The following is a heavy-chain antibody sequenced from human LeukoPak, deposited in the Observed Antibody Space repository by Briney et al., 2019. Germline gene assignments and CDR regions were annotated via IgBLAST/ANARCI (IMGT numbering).Heavy chain of an antibody. CDR2: IKQDGSEK. CDR1: GFTFSSYW. J-gene: IGHJ4*02. Sequence: PGGSLRLSCAASGFTFSSYWMSWVRQAPGKGLEWVANIKQDGSEKYYVDSVKGRFTISRDNAKNSLYLQMNSLRAEVTAVYYCARDKAYCGGDCYHFDYWGQGTLVTVSS. CDR3: ARDKAYCGGDCYHFDY. D-gene: IGHD2-21*02. V-gene: IGHV3-7*01.